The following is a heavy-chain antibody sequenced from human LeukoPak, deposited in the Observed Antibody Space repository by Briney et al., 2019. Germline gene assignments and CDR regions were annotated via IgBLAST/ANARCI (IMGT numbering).Heavy chain of an antibody. CDR3: SKHNLQYSLGGGGFDY. V-gene: IGHV3-23*01. D-gene: IGHD6-6*01. CDR1: GFTFSSYA. CDR2: ISASVGST. Sequence: GGSLRLSCAASGFTFSSYAMSWVRQAPGKGLEWVSAISASVGSTYYADSLKGRFTISRDNSKSTLYLQMNSLRAEDPAVYYSSKHNLQYSLGGGGFDYWGQGTLVTVSS. J-gene: IGHJ4*02.